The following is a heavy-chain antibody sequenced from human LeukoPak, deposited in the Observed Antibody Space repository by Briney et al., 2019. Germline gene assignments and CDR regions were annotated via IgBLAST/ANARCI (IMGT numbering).Heavy chain of an antibody. CDR2: INHSGST. Sequence: SETLSLTCAVYGGSISGYYWSWIRQPPGKGLEWIGEINHSGSTNYNPSLKSRVTMSVDTSKNQFSLKLSSVTAADTAVYYCARGRHIRRGIVGATRERYFDYWGQGTLVTVSS. CDR1: GGSISGYY. J-gene: IGHJ4*02. V-gene: IGHV4-34*01. CDR3: ARGRHIRRGIVGATRERYFDY. D-gene: IGHD1-26*01.